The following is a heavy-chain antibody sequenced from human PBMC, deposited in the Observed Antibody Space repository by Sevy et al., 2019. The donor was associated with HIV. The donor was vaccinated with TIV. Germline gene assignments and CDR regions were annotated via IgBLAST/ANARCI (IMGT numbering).Heavy chain of an antibody. CDR1: GGSFSGYY. Sequence: SETLSLTCAVYGGSFSGYYWNWIRHPPGKALEWIGEINHSGSTNYNPSLKSRVTISVDTSKNQFSLKLNSVTAAHTAVYYCARAPPVVVVPGAPSWFDPWGQGTLVTVSS. J-gene: IGHJ5*02. CDR3: ARAPPVVVVPGAPSWFDP. D-gene: IGHD2-2*01. V-gene: IGHV4-34*01. CDR2: INHSGST.